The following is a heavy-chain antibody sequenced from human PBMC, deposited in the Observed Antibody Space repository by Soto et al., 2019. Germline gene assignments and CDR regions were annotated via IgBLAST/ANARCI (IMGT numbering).Heavy chain of an antibody. CDR2: ISGSGGST. D-gene: IGHD1-20*01. CDR1: GFTFGSYA. CDR3: ARENRYNWTPLFDY. Sequence: GGSLRLSCAASGFTFGSYAMSWVRQAPGKGLEWVSAISGSGGSTYYADSVKGRFTISRDNSKNTLYLQMNSLRAEDTAVYYCARENRYNWTPLFDYWGQRTLVTVSS. V-gene: IGHV3-23*01. J-gene: IGHJ4*02.